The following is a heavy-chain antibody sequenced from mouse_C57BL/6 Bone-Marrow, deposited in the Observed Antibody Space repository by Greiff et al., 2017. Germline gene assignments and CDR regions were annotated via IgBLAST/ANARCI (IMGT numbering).Heavy chain of an antibody. Sequence: VKLMESGAELVRPGASVTLSCKASGYTFTDYEMHWVKQTPVHGLEWIGAIDPETGGTAYNQKFKGKAILTADKSSSTAYMELRSLTSEDSAVYYCTPSYDYDPAWFAYWGQGTLVTVSA. V-gene: IGHV1-15*01. D-gene: IGHD2-4*01. CDR2: IDPETGGT. J-gene: IGHJ3*01. CDR3: TPSYDYDPAWFAY. CDR1: GYTFTDYE.